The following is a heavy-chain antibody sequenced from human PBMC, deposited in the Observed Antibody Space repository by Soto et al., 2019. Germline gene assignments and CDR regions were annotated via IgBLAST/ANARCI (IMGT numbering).Heavy chain of an antibody. J-gene: IGHJ6*02. CDR2: IYHSGST. Sequence: SETLSLTCAVSGGSISSGGYSWNWIRQPPGKGLEWIGYIYHSGSTLYNPSLKSRVTISVDKSKNQFSLRLTSVTAADTAVYYCGRQPGHCGSTTCFGYYSVDVWGQGTTVTVSS. CDR3: GRQPGHCGSTTCFGYYSVDV. V-gene: IGHV4-30-2*01. D-gene: IGHD2-2*01. CDR1: GGSISSGGYS.